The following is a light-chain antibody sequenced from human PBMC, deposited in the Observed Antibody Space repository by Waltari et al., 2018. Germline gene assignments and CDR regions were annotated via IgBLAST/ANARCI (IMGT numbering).Light chain of an antibody. CDR1: SSDIGGYNY. CDR2: DAS. V-gene: IGLV2-14*01. J-gene: IGLJ2*01. CDR3: SSYTRVSASVV. Sequence: SALTQPASVSGSPGQSITLSCTGTSSDIGGYNYASWYQQHPGTAPNLIIYDASKRPSGVSVRFSGSKSGNTASLTISGLQAEDEADYYCSSYTRVSASVVFGGGTKLTVL.